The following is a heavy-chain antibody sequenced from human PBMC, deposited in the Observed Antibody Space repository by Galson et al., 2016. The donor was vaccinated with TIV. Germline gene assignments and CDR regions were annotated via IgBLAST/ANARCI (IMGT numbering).Heavy chain of an antibody. V-gene: IGHV1-24*01. J-gene: IGHJ4*02. CDR1: GYTVTELS. Sequence: SVKVSCKVSGYTVTELSMHWVRQAPEKRLEWMGGFDPEDGETIYAQKFPGRVSMTEDTFTDTAYMELSSLVSDDPAVYYCATDLLYYYDSSGYSWGQGTLVTVSS. D-gene: IGHD3-22*01. CDR3: ATDLLYYYDSSGYS. CDR2: FDPEDGET.